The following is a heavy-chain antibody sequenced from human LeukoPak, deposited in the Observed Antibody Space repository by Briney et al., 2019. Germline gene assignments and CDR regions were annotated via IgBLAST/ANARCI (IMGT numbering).Heavy chain of an antibody. Sequence: GGSLRLSCAASGFSFSDHYMDWVRQAPGKGLEWVGRIRNKDNSYTTEYAASVKGRFAISRDESKNSLYLQMNSLKAEDTAVYYCTRGPPDDWGQGTLVTVSS. V-gene: IGHV3-72*01. CDR1: GFSFSDHY. J-gene: IGHJ4*02. CDR3: TRGPPDD. CDR2: IRNKDNSYTT.